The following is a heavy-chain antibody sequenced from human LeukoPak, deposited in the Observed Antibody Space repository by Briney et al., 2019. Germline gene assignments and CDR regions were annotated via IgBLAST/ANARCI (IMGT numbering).Heavy chain of an antibody. V-gene: IGHV4-39*01. Sequence: SETLSLTCTVSRGSISSRRDYWWAWILPPPGQGLEWIGSVYHSGSTYSNPSLKSRLTISVDTSKDQFSLNLTSVTAADTAVYYCARQRAGGTWAFDYWGQGTLLTVSS. CDR2: VYHSGST. CDR3: ARQRAGGTWAFDY. D-gene: IGHD1-26*01. CDR1: RGSISSRRDY. J-gene: IGHJ4*02.